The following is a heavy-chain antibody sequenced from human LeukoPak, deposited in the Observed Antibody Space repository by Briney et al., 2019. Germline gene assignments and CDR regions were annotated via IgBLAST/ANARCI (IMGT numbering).Heavy chain of an antibody. CDR3: ARAPSTGDWFDP. CDR1: GGSISSGGYY. D-gene: IGHD7-27*01. V-gene: IGHV4-31*03. J-gene: IGHJ5*02. Sequence: SQTLSLTCTVSGGSISSGGYYWSWIRQHPGKGLEWIGYIYYSGSTYYNPSLKSRVTMSVDTSKNQFSLKLSSVTAADTAVYYCARAPSTGDWFDPWGQGTLVTVSS. CDR2: IYYSGST.